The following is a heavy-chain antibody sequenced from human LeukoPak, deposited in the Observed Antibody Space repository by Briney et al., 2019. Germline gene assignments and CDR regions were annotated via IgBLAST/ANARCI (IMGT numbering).Heavy chain of an antibody. CDR3: ARVPWFDP. CDR1: GGSFSGYY. Sequence: SETLSLTCAVYGGSFSGYYWSWIRQPPGKGLEWIGEINHSGSTNYNPSLKSRVTISVDTSKNQFSLKLSSVTAADSAVYYCARVPWFDPWGQGTLVTVSS. CDR2: INHSGST. V-gene: IGHV4-34*01. J-gene: IGHJ5*02.